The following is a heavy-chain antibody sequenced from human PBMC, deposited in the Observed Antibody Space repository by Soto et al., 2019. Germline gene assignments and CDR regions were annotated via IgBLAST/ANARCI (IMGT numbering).Heavy chain of an antibody. D-gene: IGHD3-22*01. V-gene: IGHV1-18*04. CDR2: ISAYNGNT. Sequence: ASVKVSCKASGYTFTSYGISWVRQAPGQGLEWMGWISAYNGNTNYAQKLQGRVTMTTDTSTSTAYMELRSLRSEDTAVYYCATEANQYASSGYCDYWGHGTLVTVSS. CDR3: ATEANQYASSGYCDY. J-gene: IGHJ4*01. CDR1: GYTFTSYG.